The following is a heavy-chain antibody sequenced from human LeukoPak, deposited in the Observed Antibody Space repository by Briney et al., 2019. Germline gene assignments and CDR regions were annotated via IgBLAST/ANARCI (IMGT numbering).Heavy chain of an antibody. Sequence: GGSLRLSCAASGFTVSSNYMSWVRQAPGKGLEWVSVIYSGGSTYYADFVKGRFIISRDNSKNTLYLQMNSLRAEDTAVYYCARVTVGAIYGYYFDYWGQGTLVTVSS. CDR1: GFTVSSNY. D-gene: IGHD1-26*01. J-gene: IGHJ4*02. CDR3: ARVTVGAIYGYYFDY. CDR2: IYSGGST. V-gene: IGHV3-66*01.